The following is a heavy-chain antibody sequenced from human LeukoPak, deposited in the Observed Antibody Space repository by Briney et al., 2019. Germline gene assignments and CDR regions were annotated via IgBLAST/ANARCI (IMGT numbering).Heavy chain of an antibody. CDR1: GVSITSTSYY. CDR3: APAYCGGDCFGY. D-gene: IGHD2-21*01. Sequence: SETLSLTCTVSGVSITSTSYYWGWIRQPPGKGLEWIGTIYYTGTTCYNPSLKSRLAMSVDTSKNQFSLKLSSVTAADTAVYYCAPAYCGGDCFGYWGQGTLVTVSS. CDR2: IYYTGTT. V-gene: IGHV4-39*01. J-gene: IGHJ4*02.